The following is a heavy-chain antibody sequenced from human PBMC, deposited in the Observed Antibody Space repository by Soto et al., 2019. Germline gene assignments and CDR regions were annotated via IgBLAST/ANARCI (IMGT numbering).Heavy chain of an antibody. D-gene: IGHD5-18*01. J-gene: IGHJ6*02. V-gene: IGHV3-21*01. CDR3: AKTRGYSYNYGMDV. Sequence: PGGSLRLSCAASGFTFSRYSMNWVRQAPGKGLEWVSSITSSSSYIYYADSVKGRFTISRDNSKNTVYLQMNSLRAEDTAVYYCAKTRGYSYNYGMDVWGQGTTVTVSS. CDR1: GFTFSRYS. CDR2: ITSSSSYI.